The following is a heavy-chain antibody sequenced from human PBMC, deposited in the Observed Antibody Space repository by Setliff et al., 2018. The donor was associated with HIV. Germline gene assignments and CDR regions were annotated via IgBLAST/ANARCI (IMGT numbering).Heavy chain of an antibody. CDR3: VRGVTRDISGYYRDEYFQH. J-gene: IGHJ1*01. CDR1: GDTFTGYY. Sequence: GASVKVSCKASGDTFTGYYIHWMRQAPGQGLEWLAVINPGGGNTNYAQKFQGRVTLTTDTSTNTAYMEMRTLRSDDTAVYYCVRGVTRDISGYYRDEYFQHWGQGTPVTVSS. D-gene: IGHD3-22*01. CDR2: INPGGGNT. V-gene: IGHV1-46*01.